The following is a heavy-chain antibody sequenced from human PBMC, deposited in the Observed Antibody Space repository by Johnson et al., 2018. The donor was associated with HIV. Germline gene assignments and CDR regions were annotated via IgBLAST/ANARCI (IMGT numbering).Heavy chain of an antibody. J-gene: IGHJ3*02. CDR2: ISYDGSNK. CDR3: ARRLWFRNLYDAFDI. V-gene: IGHV3-30*14. D-gene: IGHD3-10*01. CDR1: GFTFSSYA. Sequence: QVQLVESGGGVVQPGRSLRLSCAASGFTFSSYAVHWVRQAPGKGLEWVAVISYDGSNKYYADSVKGRFTISRDTAKNTLYLQMNNLRPEDTALYYCARRLWFRNLYDAFDIWGQGTMVTVSS.